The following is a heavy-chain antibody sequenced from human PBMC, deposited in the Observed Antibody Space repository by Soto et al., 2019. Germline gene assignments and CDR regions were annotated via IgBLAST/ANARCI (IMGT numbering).Heavy chain of an antibody. CDR3: ARGLIRYFDWLRAYNWFDP. Sequence: SRTLSLTCAISGDSVSSNSAAWNWIRQSPSRGLEWLGRTYYRSKWYNDYAVSVKSRITINPDTSKNQFSLQLNSVTPEDTAVYYCARGLIRYFDWLRAYNWFDPWGQGTLVTVSS. D-gene: IGHD3-9*01. V-gene: IGHV6-1*01. CDR2: TYYRSKWYN. J-gene: IGHJ5*02. CDR1: GDSVSSNSAA.